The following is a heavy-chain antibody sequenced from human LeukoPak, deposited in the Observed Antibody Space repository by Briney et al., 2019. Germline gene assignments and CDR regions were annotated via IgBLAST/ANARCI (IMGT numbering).Heavy chain of an antibody. V-gene: IGHV3-7*04. Sequence: GGSLRLSCAASRFTFSNYWMNWVRQAPGKGLEWVANIKQDASEKYYVDSVRGRFTISRDNAKNSLYLQMDSLRGEDTAVYFCARGVAALMDVWGKGTTVTVSS. J-gene: IGHJ6*03. CDR3: ARGVAALMDV. CDR1: RFTFSNYW. D-gene: IGHD6-6*01. CDR2: IKQDASEK.